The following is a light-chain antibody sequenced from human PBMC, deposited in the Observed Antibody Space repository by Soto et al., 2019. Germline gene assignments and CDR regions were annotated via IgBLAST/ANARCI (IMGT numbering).Light chain of an antibody. CDR2: DVV. Sequence: QSALTQPASVSGSPGQSITISCTGTSSDVGGFNSVSWYQLRPGTAPKLILYDVVDRPSGVSYRFSGSKSGNTASLTISGLQAADEADHFCSSYTSTMTNVFGSGTKLTVL. J-gene: IGLJ1*01. CDR3: SSYTSTMTNV. CDR1: SSDVGGFNS. V-gene: IGLV2-14*03.